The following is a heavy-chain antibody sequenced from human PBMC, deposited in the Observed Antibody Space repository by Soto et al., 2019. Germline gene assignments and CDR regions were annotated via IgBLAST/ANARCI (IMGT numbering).Heavy chain of an antibody. CDR2: IYWDDDK. J-gene: IGHJ5*02. D-gene: IGHD6-13*01. CDR3: AHSRGSNTWSPRPCDP. Sequence: QITLKESGPTLVKPTQTLTLTCTFSGFSLSTSGVGVGWIRQSPGKALEWLALIYWDDDKRYSPSLKSRLTITKDTSKNQVVLTMTNMDPVDTATYFCAHSRGSNTWSPRPCDPWGQGTLVTVSS. V-gene: IGHV2-5*02. CDR1: GFSLSTSGVG.